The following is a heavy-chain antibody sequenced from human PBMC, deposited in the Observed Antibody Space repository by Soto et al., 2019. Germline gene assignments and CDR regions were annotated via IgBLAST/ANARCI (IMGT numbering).Heavy chain of an antibody. V-gene: IGHV1-3*01. CDR3: ARELSGFDP. Sequence: ASVQVSSKFPRYKFTSYAIHWARQATGQRLEWMGWIHAGNGNTKYSQKCQGRVTITRDTSANTAYMELSSVRSEETAVYYCARELSGFDPWGQGTLVTVS. CDR2: IHAGNGNT. CDR1: RYKFTSYA. J-gene: IGHJ5*02.